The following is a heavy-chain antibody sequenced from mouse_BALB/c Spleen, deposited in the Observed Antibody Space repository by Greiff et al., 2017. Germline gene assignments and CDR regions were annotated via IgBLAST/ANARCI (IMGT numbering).Heavy chain of an antibody. CDR2: IRLKSNNYAT. V-gene: IGHV6-6*02. Sequence: EVKLMESGGGLVQPGGSMKLSCVASGFTFSNYWMNWVRQSPEKGLEWVAEIRLKSNNYATHYAESVKGRFTISRDDSKSSVYLQMNNLRAEDTGIYYCTRRGYYGSSSLFDYWGQGTTLTVSS. J-gene: IGHJ2*01. CDR3: TRRGYYGSSSLFDY. D-gene: IGHD1-1*01. CDR1: GFTFSNYW.